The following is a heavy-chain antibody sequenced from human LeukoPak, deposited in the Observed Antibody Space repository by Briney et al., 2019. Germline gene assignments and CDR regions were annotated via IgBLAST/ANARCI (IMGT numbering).Heavy chain of an antibody. D-gene: IGHD6-19*01. CDR1: GYSFTSYW. CDR2: IDPSDSYT. CDR3: ASVVGAVAGKYYYYYGMDV. Sequence: GESLKISCKGSGYSFTSYWISWVRQMPGKGLEWMGRIDPSDSYTNYSPSFQGHVTISADKSISTAYLRWSSLKASDTAMYYCASVVGAVAGKYYYYYGMDVWGQGTTVTVSS. V-gene: IGHV5-10-1*01. J-gene: IGHJ6*02.